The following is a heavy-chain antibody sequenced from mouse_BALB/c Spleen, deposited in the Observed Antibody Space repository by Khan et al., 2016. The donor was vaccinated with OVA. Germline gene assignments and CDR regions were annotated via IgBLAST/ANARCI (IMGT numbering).Heavy chain of an antibody. CDR2: LNPSTGYT. V-gene: IGHV1-7*01. D-gene: IGHD1-1*01. CDR3: TRLGYSYGTTFVY. J-gene: IGHJ2*01. Sequence: QVRLQQSGAELAKPGASVKMSCKASGYTFANYWMHWVKQRPGQGLDWIGYLNPSTGYTDYNQKFKDKATLTADKSSSTAYMQLSSLTSEDSAVYYCTRLGYSYGTTFVYWGQGTTLTVSS. CDR1: GYTFANYW.